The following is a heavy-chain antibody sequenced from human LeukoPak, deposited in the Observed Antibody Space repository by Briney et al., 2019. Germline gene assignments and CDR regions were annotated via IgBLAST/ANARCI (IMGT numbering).Heavy chain of an antibody. D-gene: IGHD6-13*01. V-gene: IGHV3-30-3*01. Sequence: GGSLRLSCAASGFTFSSYAMHWVRRAPGKGLEWVAVISYDGSNKYYADSVKGRFTISRDNSKNTLYLQMNSLRAEDTAVYYCARGQAAAGTLDYWGQGTLVTVSS. J-gene: IGHJ4*02. CDR2: ISYDGSNK. CDR3: ARGQAAAGTLDY. CDR1: GFTFSSYA.